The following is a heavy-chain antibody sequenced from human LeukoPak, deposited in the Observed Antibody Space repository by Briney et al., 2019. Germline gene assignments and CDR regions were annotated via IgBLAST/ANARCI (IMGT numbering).Heavy chain of an antibody. V-gene: IGHV3-30-3*01. Sequence: GRSLRLSCAASGFTFSSYAMHWVRQAPGKGLEWVAVISYDGSNKYYADSVKGRFTISRDNSKNTLYLQMNSLRAEDTAVYYCARESWERYFDYWGQRTLVTVSS. D-gene: IGHD1-1*01. J-gene: IGHJ4*02. CDR2: ISYDGSNK. CDR1: GFTFSSYA. CDR3: ARESWERYFDY.